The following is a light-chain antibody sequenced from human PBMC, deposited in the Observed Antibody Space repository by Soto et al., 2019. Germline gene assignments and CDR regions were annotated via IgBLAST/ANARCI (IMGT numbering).Light chain of an antibody. Sequence: QMTQSPSSVSASVGDRVTITCRSSEDISTWLAWYQQKPGKAPKLLIYAASSLQSGVPSRFSGSGSGTDFTLTISSLQPEDFATYYCQHADSFPLITFGQGTRLEIK. CDR3: QHADSFPLIT. CDR1: EDISTW. V-gene: IGKV1-12*01. CDR2: AAS. J-gene: IGKJ5*01.